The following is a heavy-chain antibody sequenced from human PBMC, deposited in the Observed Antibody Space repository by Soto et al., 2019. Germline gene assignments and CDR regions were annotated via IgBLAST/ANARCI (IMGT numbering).Heavy chain of an antibody. D-gene: IGHD3-22*01. J-gene: IGHJ5*02. CDR3: ARGPRTYYYDSSGWFDP. Sequence: GAPVKVSCKASGYTFTSYGISWMRQAPGQGLEWMGWISAYNGNTNYAQKLQGRVTMTTDTSTSTAYMELRSLRSDDTAVYYWARGPRTYYYDSSGWFDPWGQGTLVTVSS. V-gene: IGHV1-18*01. CDR2: ISAYNGNT. CDR1: GYTFTSYG.